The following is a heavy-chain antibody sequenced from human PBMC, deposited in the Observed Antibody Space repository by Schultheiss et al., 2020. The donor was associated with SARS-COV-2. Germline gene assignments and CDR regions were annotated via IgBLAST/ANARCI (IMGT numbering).Heavy chain of an antibody. D-gene: IGHD3-10*01. CDR3: AKVGGSGSYYYYGMDV. Sequence: GGSLRLSCAASGFTVSSNYMSWVRQAPGKGLEWVSAISGSGGSTYYADSVKGRFTISRDNSKNTLYLQMNSLRAEDTAVYYCAKVGGSGSYYYYGMDVWGQGTTVTVSS. V-gene: IGHV3-23*01. J-gene: IGHJ6*02. CDR1: GFTVSSNY. CDR2: ISGSGGST.